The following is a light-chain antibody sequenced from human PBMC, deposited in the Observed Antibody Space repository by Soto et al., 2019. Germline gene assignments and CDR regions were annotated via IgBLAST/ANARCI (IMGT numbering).Light chain of an antibody. J-gene: IGLJ1*01. Sequence: QSALTQPPSASGSPGQSVTISCTGTSNDVGGYNYVSWYQQYPGKAPKVMIYEVNKRPSGVPDRFSGSKSGTTASLTVSGLHPEYEADYYCSSYEGSKNYVFGTGTKLTV. CDR2: EVN. V-gene: IGLV2-8*01. CDR1: SNDVGGYNY. CDR3: SSYEGSKNYV.